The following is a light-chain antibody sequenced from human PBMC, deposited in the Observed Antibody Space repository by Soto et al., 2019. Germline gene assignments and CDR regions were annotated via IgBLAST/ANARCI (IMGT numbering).Light chain of an antibody. J-gene: IGLJ2*01. Sequence: QSVLTQPASVSGSPGQSITISCTGTSSDVGGYNYVSWFQQHPGKAPNLMIYDVYRRPSGVSYRFSGSKSGNTASLTISGLQAEDEADYYCSSYTTRSTVVFGGGTKVTV. CDR1: SSDVGGYNY. V-gene: IGLV2-14*01. CDR3: SSYTTRSTVV. CDR2: DVY.